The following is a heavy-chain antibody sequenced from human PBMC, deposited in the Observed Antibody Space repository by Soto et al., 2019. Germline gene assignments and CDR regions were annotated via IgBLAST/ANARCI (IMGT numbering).Heavy chain of an antibody. D-gene: IGHD5-18*01. Sequence: GGSLRLSCAASGFTFSSYAMSWVRQAPGKGLEWVSAISGSGGSTYYADSVKGRFTISRDNSKNTPYLQMNSLRAEDTAVYYCAKGYSYGYGYYFDYWGQGTLVTVSS. J-gene: IGHJ4*02. CDR2: ISGSGGST. V-gene: IGHV3-23*01. CDR1: GFTFSSYA. CDR3: AKGYSYGYGYYFDY.